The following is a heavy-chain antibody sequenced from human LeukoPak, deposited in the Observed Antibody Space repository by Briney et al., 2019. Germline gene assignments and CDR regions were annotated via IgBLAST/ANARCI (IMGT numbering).Heavy chain of an antibody. CDR2: ISGSGGST. D-gene: IGHD2-2*01. CDR1: GFTFSSYA. CDR3: AKDRRYCSSTSCWTPFDY. J-gene: IGHJ4*02. Sequence: GGSLRLSCAASGFTFSSYAMSWVRQAPGKGLEWVSAISGSGGSTYYADSVKGRFTISRDNSKNTLYLQMNSLRAEDTAVYYCAKDRRYCSSTSCWTPFDYWGQGTLATVSS. V-gene: IGHV3-23*01.